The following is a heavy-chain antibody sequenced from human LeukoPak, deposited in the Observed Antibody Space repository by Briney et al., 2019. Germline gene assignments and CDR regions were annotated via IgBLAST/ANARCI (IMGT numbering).Heavy chain of an antibody. CDR2: LTAGGDTA. CDR1: GFTFETFD. CDR3: ARRLETGNWDDY. J-gene: IGHJ4*02. V-gene: IGHV3-23*01. Sequence: GGSLRLSCAASGFTFETFDMSWVRQAPGQGLEGVAVLTAGGDTAYYGDSVKGRITVSRDNSKKTLHLQMNSLRAEDTALYYGARRLETGNWDDYWGQGTLVTVSS. D-gene: IGHD7-27*01.